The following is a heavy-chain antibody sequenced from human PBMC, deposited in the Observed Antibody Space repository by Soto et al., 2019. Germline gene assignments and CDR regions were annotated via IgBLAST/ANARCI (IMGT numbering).Heavy chain of an antibody. CDR2: ISSSGSTI. Sequence: EVQLVESGGGLVQPGGSLRLSCAASGFTFSSYEMNWVRQAPGKGLEWVSYISSSGSTIYYADSVKGRFTISRDNAKNSLYLQMNSLRAEDPAVYYCVKFYYYYYGMDVWGQGTTVTVSS. CDR3: VKFYYYYYGMDV. J-gene: IGHJ6*02. V-gene: IGHV3-48*03. CDR1: GFTFSSYE.